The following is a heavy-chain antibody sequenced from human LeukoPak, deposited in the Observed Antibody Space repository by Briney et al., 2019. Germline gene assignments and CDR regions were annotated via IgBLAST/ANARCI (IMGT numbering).Heavy chain of an antibody. V-gene: IGHV4-39*01. CDR3: ARHRPAYGSGSYYNILNWFDP. CDR1: GGSISSSSYY. D-gene: IGHD3-10*01. CDR2: IYYSGST. Sequence: SETLSLTCTVSGGSISSSSYYWGWIRQPPGKGLEWIGSIYYSGSTYYNPSLKSRVTISVDTSKNQFSLKLSSVTAADTAVYYCARHRPAYGSGSYYNILNWFDPWGQGTLVTVSS. J-gene: IGHJ5*02.